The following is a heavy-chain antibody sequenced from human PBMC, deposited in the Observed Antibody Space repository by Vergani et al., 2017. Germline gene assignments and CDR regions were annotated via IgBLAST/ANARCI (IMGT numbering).Heavy chain of an antibody. D-gene: IGHD3-16*02. V-gene: IGHV1-24*01. CDR3: ATPMMITFGGVIVIEGGLSN. Sequence: QVQLVQSGAEVKKPGASVKVSCKVSGYTLTELSMHWVRQAPGKGLEWMGGFDPEDGETIYAQKFQGRVTMTEDTSTDTAYMELSSLRSEDTAVYYCATPMMITFGGVIVIEGGLSNWGQGTLVTVSS. CDR2: FDPEDGET. CDR1: GYTLTELS. J-gene: IGHJ4*02.